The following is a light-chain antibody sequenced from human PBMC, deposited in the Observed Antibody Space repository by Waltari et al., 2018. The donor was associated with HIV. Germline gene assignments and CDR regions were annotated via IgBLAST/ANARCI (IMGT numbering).Light chain of an antibody. V-gene: IGLV1-44*01. Sequence: QSVLTQPPSASGTPGQRVTISCSGSSSNIGSNTVNWYRQLPGTAPKLLIYSNSQRPSGVPDRFSGSNSGTSASLAISGLQSDYEADYYCATWDDSLNGWVFGGGTKLTVL. J-gene: IGLJ3*02. CDR2: SNS. CDR1: SSNIGSNT. CDR3: ATWDDSLNGWV.